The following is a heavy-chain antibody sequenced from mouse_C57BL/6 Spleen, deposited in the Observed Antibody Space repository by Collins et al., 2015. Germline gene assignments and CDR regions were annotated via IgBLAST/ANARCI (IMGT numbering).Heavy chain of an antibody. J-gene: IGHJ3*01. Sequence: PRAELVKPGASVKLSCKASGYIFTSYWMHWVKQRPGQGLEWIGMIHPNTGNTNHNEKFKNRATLTVDKSSKTAYIQLSSLTSEDSAVYFCARRAYYSNSWFAYWGQGTLVTVST. V-gene: IGHV1-64*01. CDR2: IHPNTGNT. D-gene: IGHD2-5*01. CDR3: ARRAYYSNSWFAY. CDR1: GYIFTSYW.